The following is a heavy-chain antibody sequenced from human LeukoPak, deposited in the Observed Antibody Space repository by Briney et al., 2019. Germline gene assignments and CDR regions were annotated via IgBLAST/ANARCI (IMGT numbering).Heavy chain of an antibody. CDR2: IYYSGST. J-gene: IGHJ6*03. Sequence: PSETLSLTCTVSGGSISSYYWSWIRQPPGKGLEWIGYIYYSGSTNYNPSLKSRVTISVDTSKNQFSLKLSSVTAADTAVYYCARDGGSWYYYYMDVWGKGTTVTVSS. CDR1: GGSISSYY. D-gene: IGHD6-13*01. V-gene: IGHV4-59*01. CDR3: ARDGGSWYYYYMDV.